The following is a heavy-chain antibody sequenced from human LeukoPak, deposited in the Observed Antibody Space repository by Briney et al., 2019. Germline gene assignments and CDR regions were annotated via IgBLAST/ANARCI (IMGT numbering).Heavy chain of an antibody. Sequence: GGSLRLSCAASGFTFSSYSMNWVRQAPGKGLEWVSYISSSSSTIYYADSVKGRFTISRDNAKNSLYLQMNSLRDEDTAVYYCARAARGNPKTTAFDYWGQGTLVTVSS. D-gene: IGHD4-11*01. CDR2: ISSSSSTI. CDR3: ARAARGNPKTTAFDY. V-gene: IGHV3-48*02. J-gene: IGHJ4*02. CDR1: GFTFSSYS.